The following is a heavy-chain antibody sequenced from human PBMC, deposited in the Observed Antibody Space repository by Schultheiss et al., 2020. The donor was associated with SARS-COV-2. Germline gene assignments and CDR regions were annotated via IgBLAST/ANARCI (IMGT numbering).Heavy chain of an antibody. D-gene: IGHD2-8*01. CDR3: ASVRPYFDY. J-gene: IGHJ4*02. Sequence: SETLSLTCTVSGGSISSYYWSWIRQPAGKGLEWIGSIYYSGSTYYNPSLKSRVTISVDTSKNQFSLKLSSVTAADTAVYYCASVRPYFDYWGQGTLVTVSS. CDR1: GGSISSYY. CDR2: IYYSGST. V-gene: IGHV4-59*05.